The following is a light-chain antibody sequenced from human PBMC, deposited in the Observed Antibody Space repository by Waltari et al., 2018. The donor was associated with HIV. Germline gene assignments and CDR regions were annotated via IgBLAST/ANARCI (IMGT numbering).Light chain of an antibody. Sequence: QSVLTQPPSVSAAPGQRVTISCSGSSSNIGNHYVSWYQHLPGAAPTLLVYENKKLPAGIPDRFSGSKSGTSATLVITGLQTGDEADYYCGTWDSSLSAVFGGGTKLTVL. CDR2: ENK. CDR3: GTWDSSLSAV. CDR1: SSNIGNHY. J-gene: IGLJ3*02. V-gene: IGLV1-51*01.